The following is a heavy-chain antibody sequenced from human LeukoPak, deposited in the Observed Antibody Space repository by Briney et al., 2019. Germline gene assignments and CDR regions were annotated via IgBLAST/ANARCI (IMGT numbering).Heavy chain of an antibody. CDR3: ARVGCSSTSCNRHFDY. J-gene: IGHJ4*02. CDR2: IYYSGST. V-gene: IGHV4-30-4*08. CDR1: GGSISSGDYY. D-gene: IGHD2-2*01. Sequence: SETLSLTCTVSGGSISSGDYYWSWIRQPPGKCLEWIGYIYYSGSTYYNPSLKSRVTISVDTSKNQFSLKLSSVTAADTAVYYCARVGCSSTSCNRHFDYWGQGTLVTVSS.